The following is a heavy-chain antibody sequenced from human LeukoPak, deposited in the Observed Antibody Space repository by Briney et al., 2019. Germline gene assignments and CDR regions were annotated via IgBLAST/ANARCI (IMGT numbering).Heavy chain of an antibody. CDR1: GFSVTSNH. D-gene: IGHD6-6*01. Sequence: WGSLRLSCAASGFSVTSNHMNWVRQAPGKGLEWVSIIYTGGTTHYADSLNDRFTISRDDSINTLYLQMNSLRAEDTAVYYCARDSSSYYFDYWGQGTLVTVFS. V-gene: IGHV3-66*01. J-gene: IGHJ4*02. CDR3: ARDSSSYYFDY. CDR2: IYTGGTT.